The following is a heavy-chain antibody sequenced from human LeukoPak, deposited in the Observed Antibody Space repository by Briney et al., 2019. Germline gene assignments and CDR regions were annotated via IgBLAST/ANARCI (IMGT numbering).Heavy chain of an antibody. Sequence: GESLRISCKGSGYRFSSYWIAWVRQMPGKGLEWMGTIYPDDSETRYSPSSQGQVTISADKSISTAYLQWSTLEASDTATYYCARPSSGTYYGMDVWGQGTTVTVSS. J-gene: IGHJ6*02. CDR3: ARPSSGTYYGMDV. D-gene: IGHD1-26*01. CDR1: GYRFSSYW. CDR2: IYPDDSET. V-gene: IGHV5-51*01.